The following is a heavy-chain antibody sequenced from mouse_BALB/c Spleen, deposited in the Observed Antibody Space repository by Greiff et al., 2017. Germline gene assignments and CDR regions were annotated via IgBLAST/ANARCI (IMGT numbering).Heavy chain of an antibody. CDR2: INPNNGGT. J-gene: IGHJ4*01. CDR1: GYTFTDYN. CDR3: ASRYDAMDY. Sequence: VQLQQSGPELVKPGASVKIPCKASGYTFTDYNMDWVKQSHGKSLEWIGDINPNNGGTIYNQKFKGKATLTVDKSSSTAYMELRSLTSEDTAVYYCASRYDAMDYWGQEPQSPSPQ. V-gene: IGHV1-18*01.